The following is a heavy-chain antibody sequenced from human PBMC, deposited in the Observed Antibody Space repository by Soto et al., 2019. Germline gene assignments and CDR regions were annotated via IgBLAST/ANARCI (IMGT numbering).Heavy chain of an antibody. CDR3: ARSDHYYYDSSGYCNY. V-gene: IGHV4-59*08. D-gene: IGHD3-22*01. J-gene: IGHJ4*02. CDR2: IYYSGST. Sequence: SETLSLTCTFSGGSISSYYWSWIRQPPGKGLEWIGYIYYSGSTNYNPSLKSRLTISVDTSKNQFSLKLSSVTAADTAVYYCARSDHYYYDSSGYCNYWGQGTLVTVSS. CDR1: GGSISSYY.